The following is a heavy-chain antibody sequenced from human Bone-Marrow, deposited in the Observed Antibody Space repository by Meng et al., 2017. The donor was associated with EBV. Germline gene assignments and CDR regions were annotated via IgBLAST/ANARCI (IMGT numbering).Heavy chain of an antibody. CDR3: ASQIKYGDYDEGGFDY. CDR2: INHSGST. V-gene: IGHV4-34*01. Sequence: GQVQEVGEGLLKPSEPLSLTAAVYGGSLSGYYWSWIRQPPGKGLEWIGEINHSGSTNYNPSLKSRVTISVDTSKNQFSLKLSSVSAADTAVYYCASQIKYGDYDEGGFDYWGQGTLVTVSS. J-gene: IGHJ4*02. D-gene: IGHD4-17*01. CDR1: GGSLSGYY.